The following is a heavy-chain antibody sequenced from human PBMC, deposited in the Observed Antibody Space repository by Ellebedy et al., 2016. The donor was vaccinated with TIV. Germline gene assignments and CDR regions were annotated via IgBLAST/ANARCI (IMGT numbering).Heavy chain of an antibody. D-gene: IGHD3-16*01. J-gene: IGHJ4*02. CDR2: IHSGNKT. CDR3: VRERFPMPT. Sequence: PGGSLRLSCEASGFSVSSNYITWVRQAPGKGLQWVSVIHSGNKTHYADSVRGRFTISRDIFKNTIYLQMHGLRIEDTALYYCVRERFPMPTWGQGTLVIVSS. V-gene: IGHV3-66*01. CDR1: GFSVSSNY.